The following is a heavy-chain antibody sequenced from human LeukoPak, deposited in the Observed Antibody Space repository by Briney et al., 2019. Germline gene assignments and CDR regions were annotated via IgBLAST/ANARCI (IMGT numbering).Heavy chain of an antibody. CDR2: VSPDGAEE. V-gene: IGHV3-7*03. CDR3: VRDDRGLAMGSRDH. D-gene: IGHD6-19*01. CDR1: GFIFSNHW. J-gene: IGHJ4*02. Sequence: TGGSLRLPCAVSGFIFSNHWMIWVRQAPGKGLEWVATVSPDGAEERYVDSVKGRFTISRDNGKNLLFLQMRSLSVDDTAMYYCVRDDRGLAMGSRDHGAQGTLVTVSS.